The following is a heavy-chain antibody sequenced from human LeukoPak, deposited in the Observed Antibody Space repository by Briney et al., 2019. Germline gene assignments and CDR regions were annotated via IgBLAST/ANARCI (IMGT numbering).Heavy chain of an antibody. Sequence: NPSETLSLTCAVYGGSFSGYYWSWIRQPPGKGLEWIGEINHSGSTNYNPSLKSRVTISVDTSKNQFSLKLSSVTAADTAVYYCARLIWFGELSGYGMDVWGQGTTVTVSS. J-gene: IGHJ6*02. CDR1: GGSFSGYY. D-gene: IGHD3-10*01. CDR3: ARLIWFGELSGYGMDV. CDR2: INHSGST. V-gene: IGHV4-34*01.